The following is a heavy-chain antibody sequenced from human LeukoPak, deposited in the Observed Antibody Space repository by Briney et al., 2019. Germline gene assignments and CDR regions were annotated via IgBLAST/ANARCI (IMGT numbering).Heavy chain of an antibody. J-gene: IGHJ4*02. CDR3: ARLDGEVAFDY. V-gene: IGHV4-59*01. Sequence: SESLSLTCTVSGGSISSYYWSWIRQPPGNGLEWIGYIYYSGSTNYNPSLKSRVTISVDTSKNQFSLKLSSVTAADTAVYYCARLDGEVAFDYWGQGTLVTVSS. CDR2: IYYSGST. CDR1: GGSISSYY. D-gene: IGHD3-10*01.